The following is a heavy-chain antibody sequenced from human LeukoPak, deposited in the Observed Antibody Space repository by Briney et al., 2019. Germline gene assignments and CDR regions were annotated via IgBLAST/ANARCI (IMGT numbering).Heavy chain of an antibody. CDR3: ARMTYYYDSSGYHDAFDI. J-gene: IGHJ3*02. CDR2: INPSGGST. CDR1: GYTFTSYY. D-gene: IGHD3-22*01. V-gene: IGHV1-46*01. Sequence: GASVKVSCKASGYTFTSYYMHWVRQAPGQGLEWMGIINPSGGSTSYAQKFQGRVTMTRDTSTSTVYMELSSLRSEDTAVYYCARMTYYYDSSGYHDAFDIWGQGTMVTVSS.